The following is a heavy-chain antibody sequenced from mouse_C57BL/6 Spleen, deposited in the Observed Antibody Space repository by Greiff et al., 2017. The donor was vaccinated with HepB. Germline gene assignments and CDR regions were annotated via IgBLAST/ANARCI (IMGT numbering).Heavy chain of an antibody. D-gene: IGHD4-1*01. CDR2: IHPNSGST. CDR1: GYTFTSYW. J-gene: IGHJ4*01. CDR3: ARALGRNYYAMDY. Sequence: VQLQQSGAELVKPGASVKLSCKASGYTFTSYWMHWVKQRPGQGLEWIGMIHPNSGSTNYNEKFKSKATLTVDKSSSTAYMQLSSLTSEDSAVYYCARALGRNYYAMDYWGQGTSVTVSS. V-gene: IGHV1-64*01.